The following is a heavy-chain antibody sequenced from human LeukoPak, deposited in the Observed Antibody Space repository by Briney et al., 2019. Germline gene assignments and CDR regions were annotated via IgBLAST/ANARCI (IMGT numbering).Heavy chain of an antibody. J-gene: IGHJ4*02. Sequence: QPGGSLRLSCAASGFTFSSYSMNWVRQAPGKGLEWVSYISSSSSTIYYADSVKGRFTISRDNAKNSLYLQMNSLRAEDTAVYYCARSWDSSSFDYWGQGTLVTVSS. CDR1: GFTFSSYS. V-gene: IGHV3-48*04. CDR3: ARSWDSSSFDY. D-gene: IGHD6-13*01. CDR2: ISSSSSTI.